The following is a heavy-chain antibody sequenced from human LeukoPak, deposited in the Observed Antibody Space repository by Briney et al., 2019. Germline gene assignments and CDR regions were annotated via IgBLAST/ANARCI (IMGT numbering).Heavy chain of an antibody. J-gene: IGHJ5*02. Sequence: GGSLRLSCAASGFTFSSYEMNWVRQAPGKGLEWVSYISSSGSTKYYANSVKGRFTISRDNAKNSLYLQMNSLRAEDTAVYYCARETNYYDSSGYVTLRRWFDPWGQGTLVTVSS. D-gene: IGHD3-22*01. CDR1: GFTFSSYE. CDR3: ARETNYYDSSGYVTLRRWFDP. V-gene: IGHV3-48*03. CDR2: ISSSGSTK.